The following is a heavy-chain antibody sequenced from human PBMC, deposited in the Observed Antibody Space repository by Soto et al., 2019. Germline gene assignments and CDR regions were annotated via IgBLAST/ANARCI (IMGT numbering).Heavy chain of an antibody. CDR1: GYTFTSYG. CDR3: ARDEDSGWNYFDY. V-gene: IGHV1-18*01. Sequence: ASVKVSCKASGYTFTSYGISWVRPAPGQGLEWMGWISAYNGNINYAQMLQGRVTVTTDTSTSTAYMELRSLRPDDTAVYYCARDEDSGWNYFDYWGQGTLVTVSS. J-gene: IGHJ4*02. CDR2: ISAYNGNI. D-gene: IGHD6-19*01.